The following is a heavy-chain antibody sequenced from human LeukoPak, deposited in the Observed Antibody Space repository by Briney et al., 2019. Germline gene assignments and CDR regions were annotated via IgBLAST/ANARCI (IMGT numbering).Heavy chain of an antibody. CDR1: GGSFSDYY. CDR2: IDHSGRT. D-gene: IGHD2-2*01. Sequence: SETLSLTCAVYGGSFSDYYWSWIRQPPGKGLEWIGEIDHSGRTNYNPSLKSRVTISVDTSKNQFSLKLSSVTAADTAVYYCARWAIVVGPAGVGSWFDPWGQGTLVTVFS. J-gene: IGHJ5*02. V-gene: IGHV4-34*01. CDR3: ARWAIVVGPAGVGSWFDP.